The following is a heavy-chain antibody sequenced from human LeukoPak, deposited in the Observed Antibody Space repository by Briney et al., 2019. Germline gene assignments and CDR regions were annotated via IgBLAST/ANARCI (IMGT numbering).Heavy chain of an antibody. J-gene: IGHJ3*02. D-gene: IGHD5-24*01. CDR1: GYTFTNYN. V-gene: IGHV1-46*01. Sequence: ASVKVSCKASGYTFTNYNLHWVRQAPGQRLEWMGIIKPSGGDTNYAQKFQGRVFMTRDTSTSTVYLELSSLKAEDTAVYYCARVRDGYNDAYDIWGQGTVVTVSS. CDR3: ARVRDGYNDAYDI. CDR2: IKPSGGDT.